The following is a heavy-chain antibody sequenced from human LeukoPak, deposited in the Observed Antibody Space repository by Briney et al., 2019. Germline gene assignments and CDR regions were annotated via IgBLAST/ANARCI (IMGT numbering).Heavy chain of an antibody. Sequence: GGSLRLSCAASGFTFSSYGMHWVRQAPGKGLEWVAFIRYDGSNKYYADSVKGRFTISRDNSKNTLYLQMNSLRAEDTAVYYCAKEFKDIVVGVAAPPPYGMDVWGQGTTVTVSS. J-gene: IGHJ6*02. CDR3: AKEFKDIVVGVAAPPPYGMDV. CDR1: GFTFSSYG. D-gene: IGHD2-15*01. V-gene: IGHV3-30*02. CDR2: IRYDGSNK.